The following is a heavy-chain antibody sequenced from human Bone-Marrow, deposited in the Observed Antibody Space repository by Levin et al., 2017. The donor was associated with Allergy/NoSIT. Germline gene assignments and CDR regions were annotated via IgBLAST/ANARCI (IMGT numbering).Heavy chain of an antibody. Sequence: GESLKISCAASGFTFSSYGMHWVRQAPGKGLEWVAVISYDGSNKYYADSVKGRFTISRDNSKNTLYLQMNSLRAEDTAVYYCAKDVAGIAAVGYYYYGMDVWGQGTTVTVSS. CDR3: AKDVAGIAAVGYYYYGMDV. V-gene: IGHV3-30*18. CDR1: GFTFSSYG. CDR2: ISYDGSNK. D-gene: IGHD6-13*01. J-gene: IGHJ6*02.